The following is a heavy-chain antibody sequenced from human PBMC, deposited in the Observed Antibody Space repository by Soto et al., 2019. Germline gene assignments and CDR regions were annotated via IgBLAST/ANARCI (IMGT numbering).Heavy chain of an antibody. CDR2: ISPYNGNT. V-gene: IGHV1-18*01. CDR1: GYTFRNYG. D-gene: IGHD3-3*01. J-gene: IGHJ4*02. Sequence: ASVKVSCKASGYTFRNYGITWVRQAPGQGLEWMAWISPYNGNTNYAQDLQGRVTMTTDTSTSTAYMEQRSLTSEDTAMYYCARDLVSGSDFWRAYNGGYFDYWGQGTLVTVSS. CDR3: ARDLVSGSDFWRAYNGGYFDY.